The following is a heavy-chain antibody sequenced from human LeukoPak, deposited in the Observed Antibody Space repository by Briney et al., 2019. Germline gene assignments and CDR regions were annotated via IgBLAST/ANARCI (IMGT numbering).Heavy chain of an antibody. D-gene: IGHD1-1*01. CDR1: GFTFSYYW. Sequence: GGSLRLSCAASGFTFSYYWMSWVRQAPGQGLEWVASIKQDGSEKYYVDFVKGRFSISRDNAKNSLYLQMNSLGADDTAVYYCAGGTGMDVWGQGTTVTVSS. CDR3: AGGTGMDV. J-gene: IGHJ6*02. CDR2: IKQDGSEK. V-gene: IGHV3-7*05.